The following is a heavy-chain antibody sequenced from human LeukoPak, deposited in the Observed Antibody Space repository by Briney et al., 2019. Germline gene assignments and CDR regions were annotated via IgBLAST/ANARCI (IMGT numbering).Heavy chain of an antibody. J-gene: IGHJ3*02. CDR3: TREVNAFDI. CDR1: GFTFSSDW. Sequence: GGSLRLSCAASGFTFSSDWTHWVRQAPGKGLVWVTGISGDGRDIWYADSVKGRFTISRESAKNTLYLQMNSVRVEDTAVYFCTREVNAFDIWGQGTTVTVSS. CDR2: ISGDGRDI. V-gene: IGHV3-74*01.